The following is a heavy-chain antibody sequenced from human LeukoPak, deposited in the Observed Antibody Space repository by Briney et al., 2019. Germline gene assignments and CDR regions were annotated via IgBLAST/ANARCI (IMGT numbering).Heavy chain of an antibody. CDR1: GFTFDDYA. CDR2: ISWNSGSI. D-gene: IGHD3-10*01. J-gene: IGHJ4*02. CDR3: AKDGLYGSADY. Sequence: GGSLRLSCAASGFTFDDYAMHWVRQAPGKGLEWVSGISWNSGSIGYADSVKGRFTISRDNAKNSLYLQMNSLRAEDTALYYCAKDGLYGSADYWGQGTLVTVSS. V-gene: IGHV3-9*01.